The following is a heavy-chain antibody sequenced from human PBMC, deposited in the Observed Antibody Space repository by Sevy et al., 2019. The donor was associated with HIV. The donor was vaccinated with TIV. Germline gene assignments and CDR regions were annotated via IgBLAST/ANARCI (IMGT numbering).Heavy chain of an antibody. D-gene: IGHD2-15*01. V-gene: IGHV3-9*01. J-gene: IGHJ1*01. CDR2: ITWNSGNI. CDR1: GFTFDDYV. Sequence: GGSLRLSCAASGFTFDDYVMHWVRQVPGKGLEWVSSITWNSGNIGYADSVKGRFTISRDNAKNSLYLQMNSLRAEDTALYYCIKDLYPPTTVVAGYFHHWGQDTLVTVSS. CDR3: IKDLYPPTTVVAGYFHH.